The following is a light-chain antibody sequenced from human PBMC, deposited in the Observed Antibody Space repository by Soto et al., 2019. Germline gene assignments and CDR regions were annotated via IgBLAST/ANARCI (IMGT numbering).Light chain of an antibody. Sequence: QSVLTQPASVSGSPGQSITISCTGTSSDVGGYNYVSWYQQHPGKAPKLMIYEVSNRPSGVSNRFSGSKSGNTASLTISGLQAEDEADYYCSSYTSSSTSLRVFGGGTKLTVL. J-gene: IGLJ3*02. CDR1: SSDVGGYNY. V-gene: IGLV2-14*01. CDR2: EVS. CDR3: SSYTSSSTSLRV.